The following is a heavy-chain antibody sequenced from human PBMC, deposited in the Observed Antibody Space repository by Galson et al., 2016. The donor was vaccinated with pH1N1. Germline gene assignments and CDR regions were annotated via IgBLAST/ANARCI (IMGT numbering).Heavy chain of an antibody. CDR2: IYWDDDK. V-gene: IGHV2-5*02. CDR3: VQSGHGDYVGYFDY. Sequence: PALVKPTQTLTLTCTFSGFSLSTSGVGVGWIRQPPGKALKWLALIYWDDDKRYSPSLKSRLTITKDTSKNQVVLTMTNMDPVDTATYYCVQSGHGDYVGYFDYWGQGTLVSVSS. D-gene: IGHD4-17*01. CDR1: GFSLSTSGVG. J-gene: IGHJ4*02.